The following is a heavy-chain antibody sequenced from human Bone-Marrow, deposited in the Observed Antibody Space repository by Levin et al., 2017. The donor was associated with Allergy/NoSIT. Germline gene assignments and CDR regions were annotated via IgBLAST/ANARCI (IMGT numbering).Heavy chain of an antibody. D-gene: IGHD1-20*01. Sequence: GGSLRLSCAASGFTFSTYALGWVRQTPGRGLDWVSSITSNDAYTYYGDSVKGRFTISRDNSKNTLFLQMNSLRADDTAVYYCAKYGEISGRAPYYLDHWGQGTLVTVSS. J-gene: IGHJ4*02. CDR2: ITSNDAYT. V-gene: IGHV3-23*01. CDR1: GFTFSTYA. CDR3: AKYGEISGRAPYYLDH.